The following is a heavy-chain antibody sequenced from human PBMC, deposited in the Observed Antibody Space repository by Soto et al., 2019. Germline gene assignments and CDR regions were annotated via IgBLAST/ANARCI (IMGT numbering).Heavy chain of an antibody. D-gene: IGHD2-15*01. CDR2: VSSGGGT. V-gene: IGHV3-23*01. CDR3: AKRRGAGGHFDY. J-gene: IGHJ4*02. Sequence: EVELLESGGGLVQPEGSLRLSCAASGFTFSTYAMGWVRQAPGKGLEWVSVVSSGGGTHYADSVKGRFTVSRDNSKNTLSLQMNSLRADDTAVYYCAKRRGAGGHFDYWGQGALVNVSS. CDR1: GFTFSTYA.